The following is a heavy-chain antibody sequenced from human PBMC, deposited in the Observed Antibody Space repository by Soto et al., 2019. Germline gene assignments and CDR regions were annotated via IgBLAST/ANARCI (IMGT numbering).Heavy chain of an antibody. D-gene: IGHD3-22*01. CDR2: ISGSGGST. CDR1: GFTFSSYS. J-gene: IGHJ4*02. Sequence: GGSLRLSCAASGFTFSSYSMNWVRQAPGKGLEWVSAISGSGGSTYFADSVKGRFTISRDNSKNTLYLQMNSLRAEDTAVYYCAKEGYTYYYDSSGPYWGQGTLVTVSS. V-gene: IGHV3-23*01. CDR3: AKEGYTYYYDSSGPY.